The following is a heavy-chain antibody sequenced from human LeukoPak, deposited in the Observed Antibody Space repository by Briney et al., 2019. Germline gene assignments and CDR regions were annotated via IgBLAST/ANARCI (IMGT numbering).Heavy chain of an antibody. CDR1: GFTFSSYW. V-gene: IGHV3-23*01. CDR3: AKVGGYSYGHFDY. Sequence: GGSLRLSCAASGFTFSSYWMSWVRQAPGKGLEWVSAISGSGGSTYYADSVKGRFTISRDNSKNTLYLQMNSLRAEDTAVYYCAKVGGYSYGHFDYWGQGTLVTVSS. CDR2: ISGSGGST. D-gene: IGHD5-18*01. J-gene: IGHJ4*02.